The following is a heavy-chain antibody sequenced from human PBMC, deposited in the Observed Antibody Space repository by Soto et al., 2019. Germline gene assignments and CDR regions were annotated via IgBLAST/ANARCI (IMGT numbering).Heavy chain of an antibody. V-gene: IGHV4-31*03. CDR2: MYYTGDT. CDR3: ARGWVQSHYFDF. J-gene: IGHJ4*02. Sequence: QVQLQESGPGLMKPSQTLSLTCTVSGGSISSGGYFWSWIRQHPVKGLEWIGYMYYTGDTYYNPSLKSRVIISVGTSKNQFSLNLSSVTAADTAVYYCARGWVQSHYFDFWGQGTLVTVSS. CDR1: GGSISSGGYF. D-gene: IGHD1-1*01.